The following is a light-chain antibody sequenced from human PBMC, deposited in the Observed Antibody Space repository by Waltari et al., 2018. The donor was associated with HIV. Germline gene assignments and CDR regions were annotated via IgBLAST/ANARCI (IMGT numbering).Light chain of an antibody. V-gene: IGLV1-47*01. CDR1: SSNIGRNS. CDR2: RNN. J-gene: IGLJ3*02. CDR3: AAWDDSLSGRV. Sequence: QSVLTQPPSASGTPGQRVTISCSGSSSNIGRNSVYWYQQLPGTAPKRLISRNNQRPSGVPDRFSGSMSGTSASLAISGLRSEDEAHYYCAAWDDSLSGRVFGEGTKLTVL.